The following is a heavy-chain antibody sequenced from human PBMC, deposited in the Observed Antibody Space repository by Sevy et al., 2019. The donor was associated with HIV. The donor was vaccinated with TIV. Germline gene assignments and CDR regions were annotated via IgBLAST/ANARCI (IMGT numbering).Heavy chain of an antibody. CDR2: INSDGEMV. D-gene: IGHD1-26*01. CDR1: GFTFTSDW. J-gene: IGHJ4*02. Sequence: GGSLRLSCAASGFTFTSDWMHWVRQPPGKGLAWLSHINSDGEMVRYADSVKGRLTTSRDNAKNIVYLQMNNLRAEDTAIYYCARGSRGTFGSWGQGTLVTVSS. V-gene: IGHV3-74*01. CDR3: ARGSRGTFGS.